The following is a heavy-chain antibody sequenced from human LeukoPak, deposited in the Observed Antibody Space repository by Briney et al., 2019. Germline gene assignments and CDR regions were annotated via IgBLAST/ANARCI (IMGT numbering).Heavy chain of an antibody. CDR2: INPYSGDT. D-gene: IGHD6-13*01. V-gene: IGHV1-2*06. CDR3: TRDQGSLTRSWYTGY. Sequence: ASVKVSCKASGYTFTGYHIHWVRQAPGQGLEWMGRINPYSGDTNFAQKFQGRVTMTRDTSITTAYMDLSSLTPDDTAVYFCTRDQGSLTRSWYTGYWGQGTQVTVSS. CDR1: GYTFTGYH. J-gene: IGHJ4*02.